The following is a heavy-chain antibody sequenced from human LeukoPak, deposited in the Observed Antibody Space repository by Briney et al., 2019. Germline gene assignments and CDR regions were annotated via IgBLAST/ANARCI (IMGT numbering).Heavy chain of an antibody. CDR1: GFTFSSYG. CDR3: ARVPGYSSSWYISYYYYYYMDV. CDR2: ISSSSSYI. J-gene: IGHJ6*03. D-gene: IGHD6-13*01. Sequence: GGSLRLSCAASGFTFSSYGMHWVRQAPGKGLEWVSSISSSSSYIYYADSVKGRFTISRDNAKNSLYLQMNSLRAEDTAVYYCARVPGYSSSWYISYYYYYYMDVWGKGTTVTVSS. V-gene: IGHV3-21*01.